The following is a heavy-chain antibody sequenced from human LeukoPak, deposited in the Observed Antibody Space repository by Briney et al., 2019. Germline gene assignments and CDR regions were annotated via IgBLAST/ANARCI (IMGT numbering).Heavy chain of an antibody. CDR2: INSDGSST. J-gene: IGHJ3*02. D-gene: IGHD2-2*01. CDR1: GFTFSSYW. CDR3: AKDMSRRYCSSTSCYWGAFDI. V-gene: IGHV3-74*01. Sequence: GGSLRLSCAASGFTFSSYWMHWVRQAPGKGLVWVSRINSDGSSTSYADSVKGRFTISRDNAKNTLYLQMNSLRAEDTAVYYCAKDMSRRYCSSTSCYWGAFDIWGQGTMVTVSS.